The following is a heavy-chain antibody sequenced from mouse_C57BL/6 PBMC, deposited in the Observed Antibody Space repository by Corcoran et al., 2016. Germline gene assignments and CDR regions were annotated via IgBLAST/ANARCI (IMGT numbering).Heavy chain of an antibody. V-gene: IGHV9-3*01. CDR2: INTYSGVP. D-gene: IGHD1-1*01. CDR1: GYTFTTYG. J-gene: IGHJ1*03. Sequence: QIQLVQSGPELKKPGETVKISCKASGYTFTTYGMSWVKQAPGKGLKWMGWINTYSGVPTYDDDFKGRFAFSLETSASTAYLQINNLKNEDTATYFCARTPLITTVDWYFDVWGTGTTVTVSS. CDR3: ARTPLITTVDWYFDV.